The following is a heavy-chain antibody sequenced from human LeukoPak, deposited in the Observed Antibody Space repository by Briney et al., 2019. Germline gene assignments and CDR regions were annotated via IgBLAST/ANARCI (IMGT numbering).Heavy chain of an antibody. Sequence: PGGSLRLSCAASGFTFSSYAMNWVRQAPGKGLEWVSGISGGGITTYYADSVKGRFTISRDNSNNTLFLHMTNLRAEDTAVYYCARDRDIILIGHGMDVWGQGTTVTVSS. V-gene: IGHV3-23*01. CDR1: GFTFSSYA. CDR2: ISGGGITT. J-gene: IGHJ6*02. D-gene: IGHD3/OR15-3a*01. CDR3: ARDRDIILIGHGMDV.